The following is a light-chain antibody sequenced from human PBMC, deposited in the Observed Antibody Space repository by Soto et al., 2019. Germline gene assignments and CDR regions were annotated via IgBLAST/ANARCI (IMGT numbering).Light chain of an antibody. CDR3: QQYYSTPLT. CDR1: QSVLYSSNNKNY. V-gene: IGKV4-1*01. J-gene: IGKJ4*01. Sequence: DIVMTQSQDSLAVSLDERATINCKSSQSVLYSSNNKNYLAWYQQKPGQPPKLLIYWASTRESGVPDRFSGSGSGTDFTLTISSLQAEDVAVYYCQQYYSTPLTFGGRTKV. CDR2: WAS.